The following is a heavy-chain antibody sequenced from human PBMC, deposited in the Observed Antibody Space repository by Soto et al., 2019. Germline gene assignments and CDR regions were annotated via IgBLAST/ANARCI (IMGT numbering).Heavy chain of an antibody. V-gene: IGHV4-34*01. J-gene: IGHJ4*02. CDR1: GGSFSSYH. CDR3: ARGYDTALAPIF. D-gene: IGHD5-18*01. CDR2: INHLTTT. Sequence: SETLSLTCAVYGGSFSSYHWSWIRQTPGKGLEWIGEINHLTTTNYNPSLKSRVIISLDTPKNQFPLKLSSVTAADTAVYYCARGYDTALAPIFWGQGILVTVSS.